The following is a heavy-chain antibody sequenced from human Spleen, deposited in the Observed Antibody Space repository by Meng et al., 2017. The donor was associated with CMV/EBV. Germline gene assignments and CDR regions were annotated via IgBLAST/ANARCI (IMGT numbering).Heavy chain of an antibody. Sequence: GESLKISCAASGFTFSSYAMHWVRQAPGKGLEWVAVISYDGSNKYYADSVKGRFTISRDNSKNTLYLQMNSLRVEDTAVYYCAKDLGDGYGADYWGQGTLVTVSS. CDR1: GFTFSSYA. V-gene: IGHV3-30-3*01. J-gene: IGHJ4*02. D-gene: IGHD5-24*01. CDR3: AKDLGDGYGADY. CDR2: ISYDGSNK.